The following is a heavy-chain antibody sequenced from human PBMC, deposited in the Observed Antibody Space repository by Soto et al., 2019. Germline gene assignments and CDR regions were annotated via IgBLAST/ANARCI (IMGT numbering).Heavy chain of an antibody. D-gene: IGHD6-13*01. CDR2: INPSGGST. CDR1: GYTFTNYY. Sequence: ASVKVSCKASGYTFTNYYMHWVRQAPGQGLEWMGIINPSGGSTTYAQKFQGRVTMTRDTSTSTVFLELSSLRSGDTAVYYCARDLYSTSWYVRAFDMWGQGTMVTVSS. CDR3: ARDLYSTSWYVRAFDM. J-gene: IGHJ3*02. V-gene: IGHV1-46*03.